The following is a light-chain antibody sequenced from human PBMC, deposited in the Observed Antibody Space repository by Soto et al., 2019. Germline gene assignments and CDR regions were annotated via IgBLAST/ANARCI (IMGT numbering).Light chain of an antibody. J-gene: IGKJ1*01. V-gene: IGKV3-20*01. CDR3: QQYGSSGT. CDR1: QSVSNNY. CDR2: GAS. Sequence: IGVTKSAGTVSLSPGERATLSCGASQSVSNNYLAWYQQKPGQAPRLLIYGASNRATGIPDRFSGSGSGTDFTLTISILEPEDFAVYYCQQYGSSGTFGQGTKVDIK.